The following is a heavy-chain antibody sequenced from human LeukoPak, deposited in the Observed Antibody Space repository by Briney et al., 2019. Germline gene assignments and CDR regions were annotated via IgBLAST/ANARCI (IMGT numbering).Heavy chain of an antibody. V-gene: IGHV3-23*01. CDR1: GFTFSSYA. CDR2: ISGSGGST. D-gene: IGHD3-10*01. CDR3: AKDGPTLHITMVRGVRNWFDP. J-gene: IGHJ5*02. Sequence: GGSLRLSCAASGFTFSSYAMSWVRQAPGKGLEWVSAISGSGGSTYYADSVKGRFTISRDNSKNTLYLQMNSLRAEDTAVYYCAKDGPTLHITMVRGVRNWFDPWGQGTLVTVSS.